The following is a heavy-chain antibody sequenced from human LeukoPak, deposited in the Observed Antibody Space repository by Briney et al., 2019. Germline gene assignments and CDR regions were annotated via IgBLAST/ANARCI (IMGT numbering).Heavy chain of an antibody. CDR2: IKQDGSEK. CDR3: ARDLGDSSSWYYYYYYYMDV. V-gene: IGHV3-7*01. D-gene: IGHD6-13*01. CDR1: GFTFSSFW. J-gene: IGHJ6*03. Sequence: PGGSLRLSCGASGFTFSSFWMSWVRQAPGKGLEWVANIKQDGSEKYYVDSVKGRFTISRDNAKNSLYLQMNSLRAEDTAVYYCARDLGDSSSWYYYYYYYMDVWGKGTTVTVSS.